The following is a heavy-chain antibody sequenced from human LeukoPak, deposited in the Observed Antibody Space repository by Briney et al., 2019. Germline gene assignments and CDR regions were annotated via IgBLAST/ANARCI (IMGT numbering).Heavy chain of an antibody. CDR1: GGSVSSGSYY. CDR3: SRGGDGYNYFAY. V-gene: IGHV4-61*01. CDR2: IYYSGST. Sequence: SETLSLTCTVSGGSVSSGSYYWSWIRQPPGKGLEWIGYIYYSGSTNYNPSLKSRVTISVDTSKNQFSLKLSSVTAADTAVYFCSRGGDGYNYFAYWGQGTLVTVSS. J-gene: IGHJ4*02. D-gene: IGHD5-24*01.